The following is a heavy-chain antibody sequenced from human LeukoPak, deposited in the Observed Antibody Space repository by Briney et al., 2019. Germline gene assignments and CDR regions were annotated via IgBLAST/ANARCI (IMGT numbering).Heavy chain of an antibody. V-gene: IGHV3-74*03. CDR3: ARDQRVTGRPDIDY. CDR1: GFTFRNHW. CDR2: ISSDGSST. J-gene: IGHJ4*02. Sequence: GGSLRFSCAASGFTFRNHWMHWVRQTPGKGLVWVSRISSDGSSTTYADSVKGRFTISRDNAKNTLYLQMNNLRAEDTAMYYCARDQRVTGRPDIDYWGQGTLVIVSS. D-gene: IGHD6-6*01.